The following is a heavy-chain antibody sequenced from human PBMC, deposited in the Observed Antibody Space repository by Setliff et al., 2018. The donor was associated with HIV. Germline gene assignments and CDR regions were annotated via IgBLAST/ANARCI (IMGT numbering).Heavy chain of an antibody. J-gene: IGHJ6*03. Sequence: TSETLSLTCTVSGGSISSRSYYWSWIRQPPGKGLEWIGRIYYSGSTDYNPSLKSRVTISVDTSKNQFSLKLSSVTAADTAVYYCARVGGTTWGVYYYYYYMDVGGKGPTATVS. CDR2: IYYSGST. D-gene: IGHD1-7*01. V-gene: IGHV4-39*01. CDR1: GGSISSRSYY. CDR3: ARVGGTTWGVYYYYYYMDV.